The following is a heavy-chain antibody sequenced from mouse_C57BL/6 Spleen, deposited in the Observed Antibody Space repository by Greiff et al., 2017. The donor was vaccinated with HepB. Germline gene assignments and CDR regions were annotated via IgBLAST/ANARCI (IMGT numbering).Heavy chain of an antibody. V-gene: IGHV1-82*01. CDR2: IYPGDGDT. J-gene: IGHJ4*01. CDR3: ARENWNYAMDY. CDR1: GYAFSSSW. Sequence: VQLQQSGPELVKPGASVKISCKASGYAFSSSWMNWVKQRPGKGLEWIGRIYPGDGDTNYNGKFKGKATLTADKSSSTAYMQLSSLTSEDSAVYFCARENWNYAMDYWGQGTSDTVSS. D-gene: IGHD4-1*01.